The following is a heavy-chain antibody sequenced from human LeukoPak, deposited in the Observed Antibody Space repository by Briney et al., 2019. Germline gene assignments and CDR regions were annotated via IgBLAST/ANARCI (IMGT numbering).Heavy chain of an antibody. CDR2: IYYSGST. CDR3: ASGLRYFDLYY. J-gene: IGHJ4*02. CDR1: GGSISSYY. V-gene: IGHV4-59*08. D-gene: IGHD3-9*01. Sequence: SETLSLTCTVSGGSISSYYWSWIRQPPGKGLEWIGYIYYSGSTNYNPSLKSRVTISVDTSKNQFSLKLSSVTAADTAVYYCASGLRYFDLYYWGQGALVTVSS.